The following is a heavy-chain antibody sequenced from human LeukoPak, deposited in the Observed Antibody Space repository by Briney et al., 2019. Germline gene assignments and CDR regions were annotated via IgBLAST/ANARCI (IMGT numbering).Heavy chain of an antibody. Sequence: GGSLRLSCAASGFTFSSYWMDWVRQAPGKGLEWVSSISSSSSYIYYADSVKGRFTISRDNAKNSLYLQMNSLRAEDTAVYYCASFAGGGGEDYWGQGTLVTVSS. CDR2: ISSSSSYI. J-gene: IGHJ4*02. CDR3: ASFAGGGGEDY. V-gene: IGHV3-21*01. CDR1: GFTFSSYW. D-gene: IGHD3-10*01.